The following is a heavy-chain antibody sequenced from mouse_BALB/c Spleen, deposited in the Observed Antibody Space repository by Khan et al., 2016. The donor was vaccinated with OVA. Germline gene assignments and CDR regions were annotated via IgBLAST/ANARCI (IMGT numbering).Heavy chain of an antibody. CDR1: GFTFSTYA. V-gene: IGHV5-9-3*01. D-gene: IGHD2-1*01. CDR2: ISSDGDYT. Sequence: EVQLVESGGALVKPGGSLKLSCAASGFTFSTYAMSWVRQTPEKRLEWVATISSDGDYTYYPDNVTGRFTISRENAKNTLYLQMSSLRSEDTAMYYCARSPYGNFAYWGQGTLVTVSA. J-gene: IGHJ3*01. CDR3: ARSPYGNFAY.